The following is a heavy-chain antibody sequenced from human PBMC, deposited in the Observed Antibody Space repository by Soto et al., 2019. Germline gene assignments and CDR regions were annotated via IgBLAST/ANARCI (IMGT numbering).Heavy chain of an antibody. D-gene: IGHD4-4*01. Sequence: PVGSLRLSCSASGFTFSSYAMHWVRQAPGKGLEYVSAISSNGGSTYYADSVKGRFTISRDNSKNTMYLQMSSLRAEDTAVYYCVKARLDYSKHYYYGMEVWARGSTVTESS. CDR1: GFTFSSYA. CDR2: ISSNGGST. V-gene: IGHV3-64D*06. J-gene: IGHJ6*01. CDR3: VKARLDYSKHYYYGMEV.